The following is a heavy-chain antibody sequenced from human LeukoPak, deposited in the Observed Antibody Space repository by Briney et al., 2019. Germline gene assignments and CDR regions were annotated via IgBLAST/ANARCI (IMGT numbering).Heavy chain of an antibody. CDR1: GYSFTSYW. V-gene: IGHV5-51*01. CDR2: IYPGDSDT. D-gene: IGHD3-9*01. Sequence: GESLKISCKGSGYSFTSYWIGWVRQMPGTGLEWMGIIYPGDSDTRYSPSFQGQVTISADKSISTAYLQWSSLKASDTAMYYCAGPYYDILTGYYAFAFDIWGQGTMVTVSS. CDR3: AGPYYDILTGYYAFAFDI. J-gene: IGHJ3*02.